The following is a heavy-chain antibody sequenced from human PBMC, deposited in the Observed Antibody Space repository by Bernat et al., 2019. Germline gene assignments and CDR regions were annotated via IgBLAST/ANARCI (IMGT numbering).Heavy chain of an antibody. CDR3: ERMRWIRGARGSFDP. Sequence: QVQLVQSGAEVKKPGSSVKVSCKASGGTFSSYAISWVRQAPGQGLEWMGGIIPICGTANDAQQFQGKVTITANESTSTAYMELSSLRSEDTAVYYCERMRWIRGARGSFDPWGQGALVTVSS. J-gene: IGHJ5*02. V-gene: IGHV1-69*01. CDR2: IIPICGTA. CDR1: GGTFSSYA. D-gene: IGHD5-18*01.